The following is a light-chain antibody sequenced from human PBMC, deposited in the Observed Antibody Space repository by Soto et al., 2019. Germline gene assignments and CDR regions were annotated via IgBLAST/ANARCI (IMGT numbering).Light chain of an antibody. CDR3: AAWDDSLIGVV. Sequence: QSVLTQPPSASGTPGQRVTISCSGSSSNIGSNIVNWYQHLPGTAPKLLIYTNNQRPSGVPDRFSGSKSGTSASLAISGLQSEDEADYYCAAWDDSLIGVVFGGGTKLTVL. CDR2: TNN. V-gene: IGLV1-44*01. J-gene: IGLJ2*01. CDR1: SSNIGSNI.